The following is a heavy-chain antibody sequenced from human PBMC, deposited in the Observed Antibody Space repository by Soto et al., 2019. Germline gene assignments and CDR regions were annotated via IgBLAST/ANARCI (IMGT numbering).Heavy chain of an antibody. D-gene: IGHD3-10*01. CDR1: GGTFSSYA. J-gene: IGHJ6*02. Sequence: QVQLVQSGAEVKKPGSSVKVSCKASGGTFSSYAISWVRQAPGQGLVWIGGVISIFGSANYAQKFEDRVTITGDESTSTAYVELGSLRSEDTAVYYCARSWVRFYGSGSDGVKLRYYGMDVWGQGTTVTVSS. CDR3: ARSWVRFYGSGSDGVKLRYYGMDV. CDR2: VISIFGSA. V-gene: IGHV1-69*01.